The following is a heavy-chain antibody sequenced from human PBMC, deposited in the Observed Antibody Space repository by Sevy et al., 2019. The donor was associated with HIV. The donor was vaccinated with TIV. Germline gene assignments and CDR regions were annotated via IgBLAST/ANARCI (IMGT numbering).Heavy chain of an antibody. D-gene: IGHD2-21*02. J-gene: IGHJ4*02. Sequence: ASVKVSCKASGYTFTSYGISWVRQAPGQGLEWMGWISAYNGNTNYAQKLQGRVTMTTDTSTSTAYMELRSLRSDDTAVYYCARDPPYCSGDCYHAYWGQGTLVTVSS. CDR1: GYTFTSYG. CDR3: ARDPPYCSGDCYHAY. V-gene: IGHV1-18*01. CDR2: ISAYNGNT.